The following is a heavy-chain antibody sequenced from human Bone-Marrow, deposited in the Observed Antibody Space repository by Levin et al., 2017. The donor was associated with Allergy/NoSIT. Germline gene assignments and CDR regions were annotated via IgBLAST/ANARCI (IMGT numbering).Heavy chain of an antibody. CDR3: ARVSWDYGLDDYYFDS. CDR2: IYHSGST. J-gene: IGHJ4*02. Sequence: SETLSLTCTVSGDSITSNDFYWSWIRQPPGKGLEWIGYIYHSGSTYNNPSLEDRFAISLDTSKNQFSLRVTSVTAADTAVYYCARVSWDYGLDDYYFDSWGRGTLVTVSS. V-gene: IGHV4-30-4*01. D-gene: IGHD4/OR15-4a*01. CDR1: GDSITSNDFY.